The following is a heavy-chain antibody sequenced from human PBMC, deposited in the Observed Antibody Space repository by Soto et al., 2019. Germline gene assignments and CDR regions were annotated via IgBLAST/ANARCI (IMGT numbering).Heavy chain of an antibody. V-gene: IGHV4-61*01. CDR1: GGSVSSGSYY. CDR2: IYYSGST. J-gene: IGHJ4*02. CDR3: ARAYIYDSSDLYYFDY. Sequence: SETLSLTCTVSGGSVSSGSYYWSWIRQRPGKGLEWIGCIYYSGSTNYNPSLKSRVTISVDTSKNQFSLKLSSVTAADTAVYYCARAYIYDSSDLYYFDYWGQGTLVTVS. D-gene: IGHD3-22*01.